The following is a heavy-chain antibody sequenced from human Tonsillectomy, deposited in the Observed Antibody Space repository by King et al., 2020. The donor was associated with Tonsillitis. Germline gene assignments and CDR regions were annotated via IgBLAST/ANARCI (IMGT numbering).Heavy chain of an antibody. D-gene: IGHD4-23*01. V-gene: IGHV3-23*04. CDR1: GFTFRNYA. CDR2: ITCSDHST. CDR3: AKKAMSYGGNSGPFDY. Sequence: VQLVESGGGLVQPGGSLRLSCAASGFTFRNYAMSWVRHAPGKWLEHVSAITCSDHSTYYADSVKGRFTISRDNSKSTLYLQMNSLRAEDTAVYFCAKKAMSYGGNSGPFDYWGQGNLVTVSS. J-gene: IGHJ4*02.